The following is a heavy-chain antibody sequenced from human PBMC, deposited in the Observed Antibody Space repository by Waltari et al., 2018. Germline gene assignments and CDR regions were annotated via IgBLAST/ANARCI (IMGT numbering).Heavy chain of an antibody. Sequence: EVQLVESGGGLVQPGGSLRLSCAASGFTFSSYELTGVRQAPGKGRELVSYISSSGSTIYYADSVKGRFTISRDNAKNSLYLQMNSLRAEDTAVYYCARVGSSSSDFDYWGQGTLVTVSS. D-gene: IGHD6-6*01. CDR2: ISSSGSTI. CDR3: ARVGSSSSDFDY. V-gene: IGHV3-48*03. CDR1: GFTFSSYE. J-gene: IGHJ4*02.